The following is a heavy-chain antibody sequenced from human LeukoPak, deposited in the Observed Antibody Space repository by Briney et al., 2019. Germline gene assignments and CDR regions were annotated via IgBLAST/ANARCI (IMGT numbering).Heavy chain of an antibody. CDR3: ARGGSPYYYYMDV. J-gene: IGHJ6*03. V-gene: IGHV3-64*01. CDR2: ISSNGGST. D-gene: IGHD1-26*01. CDR1: GFTFSSYA. Sequence: GGSLRLSCAASGFTFSSYAMHWVRQAPGKGLEYVSAISSNGGSTYYANSVKGRFTISRDNSKNTLYLQMGSLRAEDVAVYYCARGGSPYYYYMDVWGKGTTVTVSS.